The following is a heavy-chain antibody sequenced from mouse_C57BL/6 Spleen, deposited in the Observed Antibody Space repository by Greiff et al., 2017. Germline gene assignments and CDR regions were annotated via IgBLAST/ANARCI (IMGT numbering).Heavy chain of an antibody. J-gene: IGHJ2*01. D-gene: IGHD2-14*01. V-gene: IGHV14-4*01. CDR1: GFNIKDDY. CDR3: TTPRTTVGGCND. Sequence: EVQLQQSGAELVRPGASVKLSCTASGFNIKDDYMHWVKQRPEQGLEWIGWIDPENGDTEYASKFQGKATITADTSSNTAYLQLSSLTSEDTAVYYCTTPRTTVGGCNDWGQGTTLTVSS. CDR2: IDPENGDT.